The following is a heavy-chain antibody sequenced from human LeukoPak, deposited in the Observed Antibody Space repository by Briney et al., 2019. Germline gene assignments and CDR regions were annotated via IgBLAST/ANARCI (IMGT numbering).Heavy chain of an antibody. V-gene: IGHV4-34*01. CDR3: ARLLAVAGGRGTTDFDY. CDR2: INHSGST. Sequence: SETLSLTCAGYGGSFSGYYWSWIRQPPGKGLEWIGEINHSGSTNYNPSLKSRVTISVDTSKNQFSLKLSSVTAADTAVYYCARLLAVAGGRGTTDFDYWGQGTLVTVSS. J-gene: IGHJ4*02. CDR1: GGSFSGYY. D-gene: IGHD6-19*01.